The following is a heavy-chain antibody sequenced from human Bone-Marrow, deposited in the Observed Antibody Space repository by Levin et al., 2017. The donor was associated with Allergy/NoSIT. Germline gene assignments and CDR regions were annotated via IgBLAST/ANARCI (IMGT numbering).Heavy chain of an antibody. CDR3: AKHATTVLSATEYFQH. J-gene: IGHJ1*01. V-gene: IGHV3-23*01. Sequence: PGGSLRLSCAASGFTFSIYAMSWVRQAPGKGLEWVSGIYGSGGGTYYADSVKGRFTISRDNSKNTVFLQMDSLRAEDTAVYYCAKHATTVLSATEYFQHWGQGTLVTVSS. CDR1: GFTFSIYA. D-gene: IGHD4-17*01. CDR2: IYGSGGGT.